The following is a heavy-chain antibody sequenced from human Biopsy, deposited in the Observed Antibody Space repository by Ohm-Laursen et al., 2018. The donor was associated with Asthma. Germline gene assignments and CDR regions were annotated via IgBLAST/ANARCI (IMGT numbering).Heavy chain of an antibody. D-gene: IGHD6-19*01. CDR3: ARASVAASSNWFDP. J-gene: IGHJ5*02. CDR1: GASIKTDDHY. Sequence: SQTLSLTCTVSGASIKTDDHYWSWLRQPPGKGLEWFGFIHYSGSTSYNPSLKCGVTISVDMSKNQFSLKLSSVTAADTAVYYCARASVAASSNWFDPWGQGTLVTVSS. CDR2: IHYSGST. V-gene: IGHV4-30-4*01.